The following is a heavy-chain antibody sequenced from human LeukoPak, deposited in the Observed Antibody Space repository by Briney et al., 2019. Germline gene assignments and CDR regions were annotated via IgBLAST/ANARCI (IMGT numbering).Heavy chain of an antibody. Sequence: PSETLSLTCTVSGGSISSRPYYWGWIRQPPGKGLEWIGSIYYSGSTYYNPSLKSRVTISADTSKNQFTLKLSSVTAADTAVYYCAREIHIIKSRYGEGDYWGQGTLVTVSS. D-gene: IGHD3-10*01. J-gene: IGHJ4*02. V-gene: IGHV4-39*06. CDR1: GGSISSRPYY. CDR2: IYYSGST. CDR3: AREIHIIKSRYGEGDY.